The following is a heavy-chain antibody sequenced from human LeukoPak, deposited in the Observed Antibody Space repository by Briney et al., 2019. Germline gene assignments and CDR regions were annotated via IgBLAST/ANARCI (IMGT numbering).Heavy chain of an antibody. CDR1: GFTFSSYA. V-gene: IGHV3-23*01. D-gene: IGHD3-22*01. Sequence: GGSLRLSCAASGFTFSSYAMSWVRQAPGKGLEWVSAISGSGGSTYYADSVKGRFTISRDNSKNTLYLQMNSLRAEDTAVYYCAKGREGSGYCRPPASPFDYWGQGTLVTVSS. CDR2: ISGSGGST. J-gene: IGHJ4*02. CDR3: AKGREGSGYCRPPASPFDY.